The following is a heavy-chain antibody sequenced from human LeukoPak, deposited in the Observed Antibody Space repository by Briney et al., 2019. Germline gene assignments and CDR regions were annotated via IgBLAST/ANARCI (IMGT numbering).Heavy chain of an antibody. CDR1: GYTFTGYY. J-gene: IGHJ3*02. CDR2: INPNSGGT. CDR3: ARRGGYGSGSYVAFDI. D-gene: IGHD3-10*01. V-gene: IGHV1-2*02. Sequence: ASVKVSCKASGYTFTGYYMHWVRQAPGQGLEWMGWINPNSGGTNYAQKFQGRVTMTRDMSISTAYMELSRLRSDDTAVYYCARRGGYGSGSYVAFDIWGQGTMVTVSS.